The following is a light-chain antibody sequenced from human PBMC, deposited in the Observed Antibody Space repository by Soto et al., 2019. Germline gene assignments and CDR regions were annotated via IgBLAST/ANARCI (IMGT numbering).Light chain of an antibody. Sequence: QSVVTQPPSASGTPGQRVTISCSGSSSNTESNTVNWYQQLPGTAPKLLIYSTNQRPSGVPDRFSGSKSGTSASLAISGLQSEDEADYYCAAWDDSLKGWVFGGGTQLTVL. V-gene: IGLV1-44*01. CDR3: AAWDDSLKGWV. CDR1: SSNTESNT. CDR2: STN. J-gene: IGLJ3*02.